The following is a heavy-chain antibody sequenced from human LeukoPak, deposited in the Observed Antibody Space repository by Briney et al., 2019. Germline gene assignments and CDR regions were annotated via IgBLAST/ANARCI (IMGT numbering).Heavy chain of an antibody. D-gene: IGHD1-1*01. Sequence: GGSLRLSCAASGFTFSSYSMNWVRQAPGKGLEWVSSISSSSSYIYYADSVKGRFTISRDNAKNSLYLQMNSLRAEDTAVFYCACARTGGAYLDYWGLGTLVTVSS. CDR2: ISSSSSYI. CDR3: ACARTGGAYLDY. V-gene: IGHV3-21*01. CDR1: GFTFSSYS. J-gene: IGHJ4*02.